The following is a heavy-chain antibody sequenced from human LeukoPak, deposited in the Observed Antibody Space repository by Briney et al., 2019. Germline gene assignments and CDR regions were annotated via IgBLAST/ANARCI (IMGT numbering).Heavy chain of an antibody. CDR3: ARVAEDCSGGSCYSIYYYYYYMDV. CDR1: GGTFSSYA. D-gene: IGHD2-15*01. Sequence: SVKVSCKASGGTFSSYAISWVRQAPGQGLEWMGGIIPIFGTANYAQKFQGRVTITTDESTGTAYMELSSLRSEDTAVYYCARVAEDCSGGSCYSIYYYYYYMDVWGKGTTVTVSS. CDR2: IIPIFGTA. J-gene: IGHJ6*03. V-gene: IGHV1-69*05.